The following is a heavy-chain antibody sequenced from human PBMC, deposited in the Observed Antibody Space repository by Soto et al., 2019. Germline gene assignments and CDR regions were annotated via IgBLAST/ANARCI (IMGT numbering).Heavy chain of an antibody. J-gene: IGHJ4*02. V-gene: IGHV1-18*01. CDR3: ARDQESITDRILQY. Sequence: RASVKVSCKASGDTFASFGFSWVRQAPGQGLEWLGWISAYNGNTHYAQKVRDRVTLTTDTSTNTAYMELRGLTSDDTAVYYCARDQESITDRILQYWGQGTRVTVSS. CDR2: ISAYNGNT. CDR1: GDTFASFG. D-gene: IGHD3-10*01.